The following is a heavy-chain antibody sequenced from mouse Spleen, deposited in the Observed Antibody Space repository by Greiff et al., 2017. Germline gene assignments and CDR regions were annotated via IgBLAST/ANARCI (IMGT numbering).Heavy chain of an antibody. Sequence: VQLQQPGAELVRPGTSVKLSCKASGYTFTSYWMHWVKQRPGQGLEWIGVIDPSDSYTNYNQKFKGKATLTVDTSSSTAYMQLSSLTSEDSAVYYCARGGNYCAMDYWGQGTSVTVSS. CDR1: GYTFTSYW. V-gene: IGHV1-59*01. J-gene: IGHJ4*01. CDR2: IDPSDSYT. CDR3: ARGGNYCAMDY. D-gene: IGHD2-1*01.